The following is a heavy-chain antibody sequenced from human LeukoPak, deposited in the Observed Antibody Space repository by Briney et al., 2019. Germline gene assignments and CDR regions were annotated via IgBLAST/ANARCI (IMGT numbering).Heavy chain of an antibody. J-gene: IGHJ4*02. CDR2: IYPGDSDT. CDR1: GYSFTSYW. CDR3: ARTHCSSTSCPLPSDY. V-gene: IGHV5-51*03. Sequence: GESLKISCKGSGYSFTSYWIGWVRQMPGKGLEWMGIIYPGDSDTRYSPSFQGQVTISADKSNSTAYLQWSSLKASDTAMYYCARTHCSSTSCPLPSDYWGQGTLVTVSS. D-gene: IGHD2-2*01.